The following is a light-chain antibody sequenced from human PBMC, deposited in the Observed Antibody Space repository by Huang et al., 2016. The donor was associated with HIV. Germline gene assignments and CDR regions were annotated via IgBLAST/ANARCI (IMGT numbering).Light chain of an antibody. Sequence: DVQMTQSPSSLSASVGDRVTIACRASQTIGTYLTWYQQKPGKVPSLLIYGASNLHSGVPSRFSGSGSGTEFTLTISSLQPEDFATYYCQQSHSLPPAFGPGTIVDFE. V-gene: IGKV1-39*01. CDR1: QTIGTY. J-gene: IGKJ3*01. CDR3: QQSHSLPPA. CDR2: GAS.